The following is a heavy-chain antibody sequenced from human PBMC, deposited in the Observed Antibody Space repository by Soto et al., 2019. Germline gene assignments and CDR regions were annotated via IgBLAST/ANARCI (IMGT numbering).Heavy chain of an antibody. D-gene: IGHD2-2*01. CDR3: ARARYQLLHPYYYGMDV. CDR2: IYSSGNT. J-gene: IGHJ6*02. CDR1: GGSSSSTSYY. V-gene: IGHV4-39*07. Sequence: SETLSLTCTVSGGSSSSTSYYWGWIRQPPGKGLEWIGSIYSSGNTYYKTSLKNRVTISVETSKKQLSLKLRSVTAADTDEYFCARARYQLLHPYYYGMDVWGQGTTVTVSS.